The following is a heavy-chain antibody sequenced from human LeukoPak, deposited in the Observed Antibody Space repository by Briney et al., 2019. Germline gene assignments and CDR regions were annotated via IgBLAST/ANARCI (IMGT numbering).Heavy chain of an antibody. V-gene: IGHV3-23*01. CDR3: ARGVGSGVLRYFDWTNSYYYYMDV. D-gene: IGHD3-9*01. Sequence: GGSLRLSCAASGFSFSSDGMSRVRQAPGKGLEWVSAISGSGGSTYYADSVKGRFTISRDNSKNTLYLQMNSLRAEDTAVYYCARGVGSGVLRYFDWTNSYYYYMDVWGKGTTVTISS. J-gene: IGHJ6*03. CDR2: ISGSGGST. CDR1: GFSFSSDG.